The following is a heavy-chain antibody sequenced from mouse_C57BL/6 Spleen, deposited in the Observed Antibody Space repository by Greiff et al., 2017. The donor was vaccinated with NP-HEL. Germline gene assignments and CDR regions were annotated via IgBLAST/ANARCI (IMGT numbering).Heavy chain of an antibody. Sequence: QVQLQQPGAELVRPGSSVKLSCKASGYTFTSYWMHWVKQRPIQGLEWIGNIDPSDSETHYNQKFKDKATLTVDKSSSTAYMQLSSLTSEDSAVYYCARSRGVVPYAMDYWGQGTSVTVSS. CDR3: ARSRGVVPYAMDY. D-gene: IGHD1-1*01. CDR2: IDPSDSET. V-gene: IGHV1-52*01. CDR1: GYTFTSYW. J-gene: IGHJ4*01.